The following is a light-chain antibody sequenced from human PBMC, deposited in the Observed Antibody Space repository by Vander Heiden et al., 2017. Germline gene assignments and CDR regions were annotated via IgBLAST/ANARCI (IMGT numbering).Light chain of an antibody. CDR2: QDS. J-gene: IGLJ2*01. CDR3: EEWGSSTGV. Sequence: YEPTQPPAASVSRGKTAGITCSGDKWGDKYACWYQQKPRESTLLVNYQDSKRPSGIPGRFCGSDCGNAATLTIRGNQAVEEDDYCCEEWGSSTGVFGGGTKLTVL. CDR1: KWGDKY. V-gene: IGLV3-1*01.